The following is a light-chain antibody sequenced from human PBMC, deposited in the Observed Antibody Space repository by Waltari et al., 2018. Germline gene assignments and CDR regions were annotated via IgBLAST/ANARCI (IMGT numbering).Light chain of an antibody. V-gene: IGLV3-19*01. CDR3: ASQDTTGNYVI. J-gene: IGLJ2*01. CDR1: TLRNYY. CDR2: DNN. Sequence: SSELTQDPSVSVALGQTVRITCQGDTLRNYYANWYQKKTGPAPLLVMYDNNNRPSGIPGRFSGSSSGHATSLTITGAQAEDEADYYCASQDTTGNYVIFGGGTKVTV.